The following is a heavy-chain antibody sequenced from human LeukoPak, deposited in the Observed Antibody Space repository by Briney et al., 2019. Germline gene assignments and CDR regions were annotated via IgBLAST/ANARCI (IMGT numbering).Heavy chain of an antibody. D-gene: IGHD3-10*01. CDR2: IYYSGST. CDR1: GGSISSYY. CDR3: ARVARMVRGAHYYGMDV. V-gene: IGHV4-59*01. Sequence: SETLSLTCTVSGGSISSYYWSWIRQPPGKGLEWIGYIYYSGSTNYNPSLKSRVTISVDTSKNQFSLKLSSVTAADTAVYYCARVARMVRGAHYYGMDVWGQGTTVTVSS. J-gene: IGHJ6*02.